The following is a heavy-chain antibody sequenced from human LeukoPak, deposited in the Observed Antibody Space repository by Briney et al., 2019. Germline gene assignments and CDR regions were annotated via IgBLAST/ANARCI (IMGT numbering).Heavy chain of an antibody. D-gene: IGHD3-10*01. CDR2: ISWSRGSI. Sequence: PGRCLRPAWAAAGSSLDDYAVDSVRHAPGDGRGWVSCISWSRGSIGYADSVKGRFTISRDNAKNCLYLQMNRLRAEDTALYYCAKDLFAYYYGSGSYYPDWGQGTLVTVSS. J-gene: IGHJ4*02. V-gene: IGHV3-9*01. CDR3: AKDLFAYYYGSGSYYPD. CDR1: GSSLDDYA.